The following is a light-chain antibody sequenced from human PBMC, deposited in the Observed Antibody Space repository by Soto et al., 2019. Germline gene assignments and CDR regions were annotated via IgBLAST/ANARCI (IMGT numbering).Light chain of an antibody. J-gene: IGLJ2*01. CDR2: YDN. CDR3: QVWDTGSDHLV. CDR1: NIGSKS. Sequence: SYELTQPPSVAVAPGETASITCGGNNIGSKSVHWYQQTPGQAPVLVIYYDNDRPSGIPERFSGSNSGNTATLTISRVEAGDEADYYCQVWDTGSDHLVFGGGTKLTVL. V-gene: IGLV3-21*04.